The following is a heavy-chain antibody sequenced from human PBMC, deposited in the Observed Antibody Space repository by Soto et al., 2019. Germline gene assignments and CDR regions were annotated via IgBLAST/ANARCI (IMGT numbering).Heavy chain of an antibody. CDR3: ARDQGVAAAGITWFDP. CDR2: IHSSGST. CDR1: GASMNSYH. Sequence: PSETLSLTCTVSGASMNSYHWSWIRQPARKGLEWIGHIHSSGSTNYNPSLKSRATMSVDTSKNQFSLRLMSLTAADTAVYYCARDQGVAAAGITWFDPWGQGSLVTVSS. D-gene: IGHD6-13*01. J-gene: IGHJ5*02. V-gene: IGHV4-4*07.